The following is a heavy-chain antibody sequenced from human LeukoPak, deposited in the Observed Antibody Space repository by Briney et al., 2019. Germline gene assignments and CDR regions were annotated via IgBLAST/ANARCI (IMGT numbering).Heavy chain of an antibody. J-gene: IGHJ4*02. CDR2: INHSGST. D-gene: IGHD3-3*01. CDR1: GGSFSGYY. Sequence: SETLSLTCAVYGGSFSGYYWSWIRQPPGKGLEWIGEINHSGSTNYNPSLKSRVTISVDTSKNQFSLKLSSVTAADTAVYYCARDDFWSGYYTEDWGQGTLVTVSS. CDR3: ARDDFWSGYYTED. V-gene: IGHV4-34*01.